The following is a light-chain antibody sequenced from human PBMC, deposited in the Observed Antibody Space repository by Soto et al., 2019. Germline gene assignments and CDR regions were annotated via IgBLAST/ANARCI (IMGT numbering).Light chain of an antibody. CDR1: SSDVGTYNY. CDR2: EVS. Sequence: QSALTQPPSASGSPGQSVTISCTGTSSDVGTYNYVSWYQQHPGKAPKLMIYEVSKRPSGVPDRFSGSKSGNTASLTVSGLQAEDEAEYHCSSYAGSNHLVFGGGTKLTVL. J-gene: IGLJ2*01. CDR3: SSYAGSNHLV. V-gene: IGLV2-8*01.